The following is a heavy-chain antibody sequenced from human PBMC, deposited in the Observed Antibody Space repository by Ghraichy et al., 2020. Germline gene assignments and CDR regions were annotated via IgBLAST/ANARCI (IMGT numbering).Heavy chain of an antibody. J-gene: IGHJ4*02. CDR2: ISYDGSNK. CDR3: AKDRGKRITMIVVDY. Sequence: GGSLRLSCAASGFTFSSYGMHWVRQAPGKGLEWVAVISYDGSNKYYADSVKGRFTISRDNSKNTLYLQMNSLRAEDTAVYYCAKDRGKRITMIVVDYWGQGTLVTVSS. V-gene: IGHV3-30*18. CDR1: GFTFSSYG. D-gene: IGHD3-22*01.